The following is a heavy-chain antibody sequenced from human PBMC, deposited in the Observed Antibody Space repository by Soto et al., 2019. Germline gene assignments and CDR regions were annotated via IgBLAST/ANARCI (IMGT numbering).Heavy chain of an antibody. D-gene: IGHD5-12*01. J-gene: IGHJ6*01. CDR1: GFTFSSYG. Sequence: QVQLVESGGGVVQPGRSLRLSCAASGFTFSSYGMHWVRQAPGKGLEWVAVISYDGTSKYYADSVKGRFTISRDNSKNTLYLQMNSLRAEDTAVYYCAKDLTIVATIYYYGMDVWGQGTTVTVSS. CDR2: ISYDGTSK. V-gene: IGHV3-30*18. CDR3: AKDLTIVATIYYYGMDV.